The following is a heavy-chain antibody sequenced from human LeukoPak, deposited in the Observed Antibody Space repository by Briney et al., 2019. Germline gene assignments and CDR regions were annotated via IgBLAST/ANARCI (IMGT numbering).Heavy chain of an antibody. CDR1: GFTFINYA. CDR3: AKIPASXXXFDY. V-gene: IGHV3-23*01. D-gene: IGHD2-2*01. Sequence: GGSLRLSCAASGFTFINYAMNWVRQAPGKGLEWVSGVSGSGGSTYYADSVKGRFTISRDNSKNTLYLQMSSLRAEDTAVYYCAKIPASXXXFDYWGHGALVTVSS. CDR2: VSGSGGST. J-gene: IGHJ4*01.